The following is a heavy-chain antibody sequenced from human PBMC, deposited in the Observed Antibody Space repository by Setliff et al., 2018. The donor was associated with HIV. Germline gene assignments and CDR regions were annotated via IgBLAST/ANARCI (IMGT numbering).Heavy chain of an antibody. CDR2: INPTGGST. V-gene: IGHV1-46*01. CDR1: GYTFTSYA. J-gene: IGHJ4*02. Sequence: ASVKVSCKASGYTFTSYAMHWVRQAPGQRLEWMGVINPTGGSTRNTQKFQGRVTMTTATSSDTAYLYLSSLRSEDTAVYYCVTGEGLRFWGQGTLVTVSS. CDR3: VTGEGLRF. D-gene: IGHD2-15*01.